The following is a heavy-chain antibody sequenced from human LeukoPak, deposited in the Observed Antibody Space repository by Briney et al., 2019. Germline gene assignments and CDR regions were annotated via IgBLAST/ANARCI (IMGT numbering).Heavy chain of an antibody. CDR2: ISGSGGST. CDR3: AKVFPSGLWEWELPYYFDY. Sequence: HPGGSLRLSCAASGFTFSSYAMSWVRQAPGKGLERVSAISGSGGSTYYADSVKGRFTISRDNSKNTLYLQMNSLRAEDTAVYYCAKVFPSGLWEWELPYYFDYWGQGTLVTVSS. V-gene: IGHV3-23*01. D-gene: IGHD1-26*01. J-gene: IGHJ4*02. CDR1: GFTFSSYA.